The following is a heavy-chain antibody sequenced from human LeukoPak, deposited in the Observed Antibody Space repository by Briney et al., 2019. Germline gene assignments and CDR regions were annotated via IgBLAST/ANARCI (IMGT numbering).Heavy chain of an antibody. J-gene: IGHJ5*02. CDR1: GGSISSSSYY. Sequence: SETLSLTCTVSGGSISSSSYYWGWIRQPPGKGLEWIGEINHSGSTNYNPSLKSRVTISVDTSKNQFSLKLSSVTAADTAVYYCARGYDFWSGYYRQNWFDPWGQGTLVTVSS. CDR3: ARGYDFWSGYYRQNWFDP. CDR2: INHSGST. V-gene: IGHV4-39*07. D-gene: IGHD3-3*01.